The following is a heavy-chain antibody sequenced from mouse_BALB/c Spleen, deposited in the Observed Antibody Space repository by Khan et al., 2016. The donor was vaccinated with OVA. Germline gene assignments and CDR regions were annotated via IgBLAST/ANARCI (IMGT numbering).Heavy chain of an antibody. CDR3: SPVGTYCVSFAY. CDR2: IYPFNDDT. V-gene: IGHV1S136*01. CDR1: GYTFTSYV. Sequence: VQLQQPGPELVKPGASVKMSCKASGYTFTSYVMHWVKQKPGLGLEWIGYIYPFNDDTKYNEKFKGKATLTSDRSSSTAYMELSSLTSEDSAVYYCSPVGTYCVSFAYWGQGTLVTVSA. D-gene: IGHD1-1*01. J-gene: IGHJ3*01.